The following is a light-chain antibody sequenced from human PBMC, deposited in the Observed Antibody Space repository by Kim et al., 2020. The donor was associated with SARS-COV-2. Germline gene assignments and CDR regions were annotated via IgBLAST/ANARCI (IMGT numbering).Light chain of an antibody. J-gene: IGKJ3*01. Sequence: DIQMTQSPSSLSASVGDRVTITCRTTQSISSHLNWYQQKPGRAPKLLISAASTLQGGVPSRFSGSGSETDFTLTISSLQPDDFATYFCQQSYITPFTFGPGTTVDIK. V-gene: IGKV1-39*01. CDR1: QSISSH. CDR3: QQSYITPFT. CDR2: AAS.